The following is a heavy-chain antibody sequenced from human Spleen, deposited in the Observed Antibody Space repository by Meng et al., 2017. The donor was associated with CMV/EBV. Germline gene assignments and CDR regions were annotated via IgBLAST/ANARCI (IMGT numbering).Heavy chain of an antibody. V-gene: IGHV3-30*02. CDR2: IRYDGSNK. CDR1: GFILSNHG. D-gene: IGHD3-3*01. CDR3: AKGPTDFWSGYYIVS. Sequence: GESLKISCAASGFILSNHGMHWVRQAPGKGLEWVAFIRYDGSNKYYADSVKGRFTISRDNSKNTLYLEMNSLRAEESAVYYCAKGPTDFWSGYYIVSWGQGTLVTVSS. J-gene: IGHJ5*02.